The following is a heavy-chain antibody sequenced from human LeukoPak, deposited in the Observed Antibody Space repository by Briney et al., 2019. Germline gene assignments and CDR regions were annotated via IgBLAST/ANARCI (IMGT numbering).Heavy chain of an antibody. CDR3: ARTGRGFQGFFLPLDPFDI. V-gene: IGHV3-48*01. CDR1: GFTFSSYS. J-gene: IGHJ3*02. D-gene: IGHD3-3*01. CDR2: ISSSSSTI. Sequence: PGGSLRLSCAASGFTFSSYSMNWVRQAPGKGLEWVSYISSSSSTIYYADSVKGRFTISRDNAKNSLYLQMNSLRAEDTAVYYCARTGRGFQGFFLPLDPFDIWGQGTMVTVSS.